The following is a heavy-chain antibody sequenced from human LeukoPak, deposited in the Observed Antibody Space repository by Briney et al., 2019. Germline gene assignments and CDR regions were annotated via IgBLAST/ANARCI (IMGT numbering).Heavy chain of an antibody. D-gene: IGHD3-16*02. CDR2: IIPILGIA. Sequence: GSSVKVSCKASGGTFSSYAISWVRQAPGQGLEWMGRIIPILGIANYAQKFQGRVTITADKSTSTAYMELSSLRSEDTAVYYCAVSNQYDHVWGSYRSALDYWGQGTLVTVSS. CDR3: AVSNQYDHVWGSYRSALDY. CDR1: GGTFSSYA. J-gene: IGHJ4*02. V-gene: IGHV1-69*04.